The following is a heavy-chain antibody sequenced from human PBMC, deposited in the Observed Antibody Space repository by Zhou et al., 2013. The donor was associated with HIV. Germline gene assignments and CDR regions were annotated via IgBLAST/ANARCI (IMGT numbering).Heavy chain of an antibody. Sequence: QVQLVQSGAEVKKPGSSVKVSCKASGGTFSSYAISWVRQAPGQGLEWMGRIIPILGIANYAQKFQGRVTITADKSTSTAYMELSSLRSEDTAVYYCARDLAMGSGYEEDYWGQGTLVTVSS. V-gene: IGHV1-69*04. CDR3: ARDLAMGSGYEEDY. J-gene: IGHJ4*02. CDR2: IIPILGIA. CDR1: GGTFSSYA. D-gene: IGHD5-12*01.